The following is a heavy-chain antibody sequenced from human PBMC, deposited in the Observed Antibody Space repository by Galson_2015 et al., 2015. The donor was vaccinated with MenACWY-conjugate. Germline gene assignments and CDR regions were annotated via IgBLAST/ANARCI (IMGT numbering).Heavy chain of an antibody. Sequence: SLRLSCAASGFTLMSYNMNWVRQAPGKGLEWISFIGNSGSPIYYADSVKGRFTISRDNAKNSLFLHMNSLRAEDTAVYYCASEDYYYDSSSRRKLSMDYWGQGTLVTVSS. CDR3: ASEDYYYDSSSRRKLSMDY. J-gene: IGHJ4*02. CDR2: IGNSGSPI. V-gene: IGHV3-48*04. D-gene: IGHD3-22*01. CDR1: GFTLMSYN.